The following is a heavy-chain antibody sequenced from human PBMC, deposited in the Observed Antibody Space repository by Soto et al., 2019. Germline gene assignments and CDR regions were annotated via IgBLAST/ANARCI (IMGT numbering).Heavy chain of an antibody. CDR1: GFTFSSYA. Sequence: EVQLLESGGGLVQPGGSLRLSCAASGFTFSSYAMSWFPRVPGKGRGGVQAFSGGVGSTYYEATVKGRFTISRDNSKNTLYLQMNSLRAEDTAVYYYAKDSEYCSGGSCYSLHYYYYGMDVWGQGTTVTVSS. CDR3: AKDSEYCSGGSCYSLHYYYYGMDV. V-gene: IGHV3-23*01. CDR2: FSGGVGST. D-gene: IGHD2-15*01. J-gene: IGHJ6*02.